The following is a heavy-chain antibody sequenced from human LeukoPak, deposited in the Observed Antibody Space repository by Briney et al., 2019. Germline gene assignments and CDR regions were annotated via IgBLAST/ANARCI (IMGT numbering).Heavy chain of an antibody. CDR3: AKGRISAAGLDY. D-gene: IGHD6-13*01. CDR1: AGSISSYY. Sequence: ETLSLTCTVSAGSISSYYWSWVRQAPGKGLEWVSSITDGGGSTYYADSVKGRFTISRDNPKNTLYLQVNSLRAEDTAIYYCAKGRISAAGLDYWGQGTLVTVSS. V-gene: IGHV3-23*01. J-gene: IGHJ4*02. CDR2: ITDGGGST.